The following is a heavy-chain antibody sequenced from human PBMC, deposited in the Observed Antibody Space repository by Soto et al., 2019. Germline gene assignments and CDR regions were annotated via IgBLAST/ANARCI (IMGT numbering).Heavy chain of an antibody. CDR1: GYTFTSYY. CDR2: INPSGGST. Sequence: ASVKVSCKASGYTFTSYYMHWVRQAPGQGLEWMGIINPSGGSTSYAQKFQGRVTMTRDTSTSTVYMELSSLRSEDTAVYYCGAGYRAETFDYWGQGTLVTVSS. V-gene: IGHV1-46*01. D-gene: IGHD3-16*02. J-gene: IGHJ4*02. CDR3: GAGYRAETFDY.